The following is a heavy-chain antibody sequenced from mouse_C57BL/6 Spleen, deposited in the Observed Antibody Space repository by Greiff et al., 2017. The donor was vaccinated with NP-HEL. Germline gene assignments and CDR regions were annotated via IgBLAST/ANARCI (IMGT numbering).Heavy chain of an antibody. V-gene: IGHV1-69*01. CDR3: ARRGGLRPYYFDY. CDR2: IDPSDSYT. D-gene: IGHD2-2*01. Sequence: VKQRPGQGLEWIGEIDPSDSYTNYNQKFKGKSTLTVDKSSSTAYMQLSSLTSEDSAVYYCARRGGLRPYYFDYWGQGTTLTVSS. J-gene: IGHJ2*01.